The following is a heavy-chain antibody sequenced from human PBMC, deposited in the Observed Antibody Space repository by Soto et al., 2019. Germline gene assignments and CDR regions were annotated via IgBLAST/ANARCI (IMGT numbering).Heavy chain of an antibody. Sequence: PGGSLRLSCAASGFTFSSYAMSWVRQAPGKGLEWVSAIGGSGGSTYYADSVKGRFTISRDNSKNTLYLQMNSLRAEDTAVYYCARDHSSSSAFDYWGQGTLVTVSS. CDR3: ARDHSSSSAFDY. V-gene: IGHV3-23*01. CDR1: GFTFSSYA. D-gene: IGHD6-6*01. J-gene: IGHJ4*02. CDR2: IGGSGGST.